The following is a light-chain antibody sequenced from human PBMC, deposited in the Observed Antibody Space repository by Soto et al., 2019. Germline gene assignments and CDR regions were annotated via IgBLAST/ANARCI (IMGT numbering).Light chain of an antibody. Sequence: QSALTQPRSVSGSPGQSVTISCTGTSSDVGAYNYVSWYQQHPGKAPKVMIYDVNKRPSGVPDRFSGSKSDNTASLTISGLQAEDESDYYCCAYAGSYSLVFGGGTMLTVL. CDR1: SSDVGAYNY. CDR3: CAYAGSYSLV. CDR2: DVN. V-gene: IGLV2-11*01. J-gene: IGLJ2*01.